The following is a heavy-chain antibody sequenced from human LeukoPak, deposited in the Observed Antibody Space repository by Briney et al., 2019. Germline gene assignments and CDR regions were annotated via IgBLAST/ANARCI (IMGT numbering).Heavy chain of an antibody. CDR1: GGSFSGYY. J-gene: IGHJ5*02. CDR3: ARVNDYGDSNNWFDP. D-gene: IGHD4-17*01. CDR2: INHSGST. Sequence: SETLSLTCAVYGGSFSGYYWSWIRQPPGKGLEWMGEINHSGSTNYNPSLKSRVTISVDTSKNQFSLKLSSVTAADTAVYYCARVNDYGDSNNWFDPWGQGTLVTVSS. V-gene: IGHV4-34*01.